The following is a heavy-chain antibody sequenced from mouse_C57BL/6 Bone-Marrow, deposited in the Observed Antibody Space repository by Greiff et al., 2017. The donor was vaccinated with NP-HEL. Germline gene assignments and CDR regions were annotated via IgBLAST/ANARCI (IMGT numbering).Heavy chain of an antibody. CDR2: IAPSDSYT. CDR3: ARSTWFAY. Sequence: QVQLQQPGAELVKPGASVKLSCKASGYTFTSYWMQWVKQRPGQGLEWIGEIAPSDSYTNYNQKFKGKATLTVDTSSSTAYMQLSSLTSEDSAVYYCARSTWFAYWGQWTLVTVSA. J-gene: IGHJ3*01. V-gene: IGHV1-50*01. CDR1: GYTFTSYW.